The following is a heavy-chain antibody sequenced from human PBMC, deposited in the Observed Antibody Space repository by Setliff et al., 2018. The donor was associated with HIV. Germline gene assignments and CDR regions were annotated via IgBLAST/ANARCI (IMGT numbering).Heavy chain of an antibody. CDR2: IATSGSPI. D-gene: IGHD1-1*01. CDR3: AKVATWTGTTYYFES. J-gene: IGHJ4*02. V-gene: IGHV3-11*04. CDR1: GFTFSDYY. Sequence: PGGSLRLSCAASGFTFSDYYMSWIRQAPGKGLEWISYIATSGSPIYYAVSVKGRFTISRDNAKNLLSLQMNSLRVEDTAVYYCAKVATWTGTTYYFESWGQGTLVTVS.